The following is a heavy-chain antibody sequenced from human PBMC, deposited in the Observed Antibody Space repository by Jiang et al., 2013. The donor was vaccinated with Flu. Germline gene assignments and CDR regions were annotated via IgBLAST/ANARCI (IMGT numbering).Heavy chain of an antibody. CDR2: IIPILGIA. CDR1: GGTFSSYA. V-gene: IGHV1-69*04. CDR3: ARDGTGSSSSWLSYYYYGMDV. J-gene: IGHJ6*01. D-gene: IGHD6-13*01. Sequence: GAEVKKPGSSVKVSCKASGGTFSSYAISWVRQAPGQGLEWMGGIIPILGIANYAQKFQGRVTITADKSTSTAYMELSSLRSEDTAVYYCARDGTGSSSSWLSYYYYGMDVWGPRDHGHRLL.